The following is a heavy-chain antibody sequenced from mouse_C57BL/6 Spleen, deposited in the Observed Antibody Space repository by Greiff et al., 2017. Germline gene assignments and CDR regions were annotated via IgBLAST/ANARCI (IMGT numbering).Heavy chain of an antibody. CDR2: ISSGGSYT. CDR3: ARPGNYDWYWYFDV. Sequence: DVKLVESGGDLVKPGGSLKLSCAASGFTFSSYGMSWVRQTPDKRLEWVATISSGGSYTYYPDSVKGRFTISRDNAKNTLYLQMSSLKSEDTAMYYCARPGNYDWYWYFDVWGTGTTVTVSS. CDR1: GFTFSSYG. D-gene: IGHD2-1*01. V-gene: IGHV5-6*02. J-gene: IGHJ1*03.